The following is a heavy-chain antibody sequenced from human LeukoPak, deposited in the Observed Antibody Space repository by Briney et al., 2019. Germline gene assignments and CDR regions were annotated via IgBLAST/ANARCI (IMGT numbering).Heavy chain of an antibody. V-gene: IGHV1-2*02. J-gene: IGHJ3*02. CDR1: GYTFTRYY. CDR2: INPNTGGT. Sequence: GASVTVSCKASGYTFTRYYLHWVRQAPGQGREWMGWINPNTGGTNYAQKFQGRVTMTRDTSISTAYMELSRLRSDDTAVYYCARDLYGSKWHDAFDIWGQGTMVTVSS. D-gene: IGHD6-19*01. CDR3: ARDLYGSKWHDAFDI.